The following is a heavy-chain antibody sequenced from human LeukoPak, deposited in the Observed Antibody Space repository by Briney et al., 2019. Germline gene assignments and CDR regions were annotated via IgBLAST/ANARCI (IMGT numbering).Heavy chain of an antibody. CDR1: GFTFSSFA. CDR3: VKDLRSDFMGVLSRYLSY. CDR2: NSRNGGST. J-gene: IGHJ4*02. Sequence: GGSLRLSCSASGFTFSSFAMHWVRQAAGKGLEYVAANSRNGGSTYYAHSVKGRFTISRDNSKSTLYLKMSSLRAEDTAVYLCVKDLRSDFMGVLSRYLSYWGQGTLVTVSS. D-gene: IGHD2/OR15-2a*01. V-gene: IGHV3-64D*09.